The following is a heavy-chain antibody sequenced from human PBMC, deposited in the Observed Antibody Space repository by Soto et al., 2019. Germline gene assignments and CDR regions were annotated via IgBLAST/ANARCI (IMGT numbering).Heavy chain of an antibody. D-gene: IGHD1-26*01. V-gene: IGHV3-30*18. CDR3: AKDRTQVDSGSYSVPGDY. J-gene: IGHJ4*02. CDR1: GFTFSSYG. CDR2: ISYDGSNK. Sequence: QVQLVESGGGVVQPGRSLRLSCAASGFTFSSYGIHWVRQAPGKGLEWVAVISYDGSNKYYADSVKGRFTISRDDSKNMLYLQMNSLRAEDTAVYYCAKDRTQVDSGSYSVPGDYWGQGTLVTVSS.